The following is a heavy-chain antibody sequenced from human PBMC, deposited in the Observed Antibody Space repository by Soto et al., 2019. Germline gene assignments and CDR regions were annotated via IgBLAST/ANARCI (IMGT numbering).Heavy chain of an antibody. CDR2: IWYDGSNK. D-gene: IGHD6-19*01. Sequence: GGSLRLSCAASGFTFSSYGMHWVRQAPGKGLEWVAVIWYDGSNKYYADSVKGRFTISRDNSKNTLYLQMNSLRAEDTAVYYCARVPRAVDGTVRDYWGQGTLVTVSS. J-gene: IGHJ4*02. CDR1: GFTFSSYG. CDR3: ARVPRAVDGTVRDY. V-gene: IGHV3-33*01.